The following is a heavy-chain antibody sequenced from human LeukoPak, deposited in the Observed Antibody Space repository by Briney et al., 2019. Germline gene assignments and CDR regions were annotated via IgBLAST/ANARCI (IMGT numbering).Heavy chain of an antibody. V-gene: IGHV4-59*01. CDR2: VSYSGTT. CDR1: GGSISSYY. J-gene: IGHJ4*02. CDR3: ASEIYYDSSGYQSPFDY. D-gene: IGHD3-22*01. Sequence: SETLSLTCTVSGGSISSYYWTWIRQPPGKGLEWIGYVSYSGTTKYNPSLKSRVTMSVDMSKNRLSLRLTSVTAADTAVYYCASEIYYDSSGYQSPFDYWGQGTLVTVSS.